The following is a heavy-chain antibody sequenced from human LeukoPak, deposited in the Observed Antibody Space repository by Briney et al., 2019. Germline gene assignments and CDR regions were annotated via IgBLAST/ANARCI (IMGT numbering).Heavy chain of an antibody. CDR1: GFTFSSYG. Sequence: GGSLRLSCAASGFTFSSYGMHWVRQAPGKGLEWVAVIWYDGSNKYYADSVKGRFTISRDNSKNTLYLQMNSLRAEDTAVYYCAKDYYDFWSGPPPMDVWGKGTTVTVSS. CDR2: IWYDGSNK. D-gene: IGHD3-3*01. CDR3: AKDYYDFWSGPPPMDV. J-gene: IGHJ6*03. V-gene: IGHV3-33*06.